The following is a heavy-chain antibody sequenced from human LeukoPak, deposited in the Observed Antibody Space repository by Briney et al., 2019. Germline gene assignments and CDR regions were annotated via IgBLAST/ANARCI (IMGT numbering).Heavy chain of an antibody. CDR2: IIPIFGTA. V-gene: IGHV1-69*01. J-gene: IGHJ3*02. D-gene: IGHD3-22*01. Sequence: ASVKVSCKASGGTFSSYAISWVRQAPGQGLEWMGGIIPIFGTANYAQKFQGRVTITADESTSTACMELSSLRSEDTAVYYCARAGYYYDSSDPHDAFDIWGQGTMVTVSS. CDR1: GGTFSSYA. CDR3: ARAGYYYDSSDPHDAFDI.